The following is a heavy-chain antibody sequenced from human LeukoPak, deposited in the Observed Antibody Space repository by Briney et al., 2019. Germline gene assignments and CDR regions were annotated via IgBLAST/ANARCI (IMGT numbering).Heavy chain of an antibody. CDR2: IYHSGST. Sequence: PSETLSLTCAVSGGSISSGGYSWSWIRQPPGKGLEWIGYIYHSGSTYYNPSLKSRVTISVDRSKNQFSLKLSSVTAADTAVYYCARADGTLRGVPFDYWGQGTLVTVSS. D-gene: IGHD3-10*01. V-gene: IGHV4-30-2*01. J-gene: IGHJ4*02. CDR3: ARADGTLRGVPFDY. CDR1: GGSISSGGYS.